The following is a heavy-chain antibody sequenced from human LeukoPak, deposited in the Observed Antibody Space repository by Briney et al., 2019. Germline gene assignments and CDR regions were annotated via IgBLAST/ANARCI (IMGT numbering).Heavy chain of an antibody. V-gene: IGHV3-23*01. J-gene: IGHJ4*02. Sequence: GGSPRLSCAASGFTFSSYAMSWVRQAPGKGLEWVSAISGSGGSTYYADSVKGRFTISRDNSKNTLYLQMNSLRAEDTAVYYCAKYQWLVTGYFDYWGQGTLVTVSS. CDR1: GFTFSSYA. CDR2: ISGSGGST. D-gene: IGHD6-19*01. CDR3: AKYQWLVTGYFDY.